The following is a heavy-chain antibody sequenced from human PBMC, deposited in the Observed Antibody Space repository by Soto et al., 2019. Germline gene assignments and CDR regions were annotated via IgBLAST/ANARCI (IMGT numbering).Heavy chain of an antibody. V-gene: IGHV4-34*01. J-gene: IGHJ4*02. CDR3: ARNQRIYDILTDYYKGPFDS. CDR1: SGSFSGHF. Sequence: SETLSLTCAVYSGSFSGHFWSWIRQPPGKGLEWIGEINLAGGTNYNPSLKSRVTISIDKSNNQFFLKLTSVTAADKAVYYCARNQRIYDILTDYYKGPFDSWGQRTLVT. CDR2: INLAGGT. D-gene: IGHD3-9*01.